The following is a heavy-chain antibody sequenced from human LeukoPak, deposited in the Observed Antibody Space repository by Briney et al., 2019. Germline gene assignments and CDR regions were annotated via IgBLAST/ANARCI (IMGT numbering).Heavy chain of an antibody. V-gene: IGHV4-4*07. CDR1: GGSISSYY. CDR3: ARERYSSGSPGFDP. J-gene: IGHJ5*02. CDR2: IYTSGST. Sequence: PSETLSLTCTVSGGSISSYYWSWIRQPAGKGLEWIGRIYTSGSTNYNPSLKSRVTMSVDTSKNQFSLKLSSVTAADTAVYYCARERYSSGSPGFDPWGQGTLVTVSS. D-gene: IGHD6-19*01.